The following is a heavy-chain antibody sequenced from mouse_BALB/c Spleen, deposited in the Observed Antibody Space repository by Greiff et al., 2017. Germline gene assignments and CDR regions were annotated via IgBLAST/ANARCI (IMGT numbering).Heavy chain of an antibody. CDR3: TREGLTVYFDY. CDR1: GFTFSSYT. Sequence: EVKLVESGGGLVKPGGSLKLSCAASGFTFSSYTMSWVRQTPEKRPEWVATISSGGSYTYYPDSVKGRFTISRDNAKNTLYLQMSSLKSEDTAMYYCTREGLTVYFDYWGQGTTLTVSS. D-gene: IGHD4-1*01. V-gene: IGHV5-6-4*01. J-gene: IGHJ2*01. CDR2: ISSGGSYT.